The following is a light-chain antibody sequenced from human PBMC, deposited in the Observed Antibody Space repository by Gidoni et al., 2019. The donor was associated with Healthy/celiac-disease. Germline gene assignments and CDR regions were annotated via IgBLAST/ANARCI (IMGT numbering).Light chain of an antibody. CDR2: AAS. CDR3: QPYYSYPFT. CDR1: QGISSY. J-gene: IGKJ3*01. V-gene: IGKV1-8*01. Sequence: AIRMTQSPSSFSASTGDRVTITCRASQGISSYLAWYQQKPGKAPKLLIYAASTLQSGVPSRFSGSGSGTDFTLPISCLQSEDFATYYCQPYYSYPFTFGPGTKVDIK.